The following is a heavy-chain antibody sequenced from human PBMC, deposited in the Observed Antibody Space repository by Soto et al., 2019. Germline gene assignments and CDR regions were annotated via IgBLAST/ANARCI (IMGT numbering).Heavy chain of an antibody. V-gene: IGHV4-4*07. CDR2: IFTSGST. CDR3: ASEGPAIKLNY. Sequence: SETLSLTCTVSGVSISDYYWTWIRQPAGKGLEWIGRIFTSGSTNYNPSLRGRVTMSVDTSKNLFSLKLNSVTAADTALYYCASEGPAIKLNYWGQGTLAPVSA. D-gene: IGHD2-2*01. CDR1: GVSISDYY. J-gene: IGHJ4*02.